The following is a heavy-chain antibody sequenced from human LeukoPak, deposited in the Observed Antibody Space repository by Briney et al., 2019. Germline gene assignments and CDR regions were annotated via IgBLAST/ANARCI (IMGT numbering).Heavy chain of an antibody. CDR3: AREGFSSTYYSN. D-gene: IGHD1-26*01. CDR2: ISSSGTYI. CDR1: GFTFSAYS. V-gene: IGHV3-21*01. Sequence: SGGSLRLSCAASGFTFSAYSINWVRQAPGRGLEWVSSISSSGTYIYYADSVKGRFTISRDNAKNSLSLQMNSLRAEDTAVYYCAREGFSSTYYSNWGQGTLVTVSS. J-gene: IGHJ4*02.